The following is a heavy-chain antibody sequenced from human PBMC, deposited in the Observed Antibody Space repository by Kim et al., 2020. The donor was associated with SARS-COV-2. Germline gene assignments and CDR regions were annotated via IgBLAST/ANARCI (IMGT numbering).Heavy chain of an antibody. V-gene: IGHV1-2*06. CDR3: ARGDIVVVVAATTGYYYYGMDV. J-gene: IGHJ6*02. D-gene: IGHD2-15*01. Sequence: ASVKVSCKASGYTFTGYYMHWVRQAPGQGLEWMGRINPNSGGTNYAQKFQGRVTMTRDTSISTAYMELSRLRSDDTAVYYCARGDIVVVVAATTGYYYYGMDVWGQGTTVTVSS. CDR1: GYTFTGYY. CDR2: INPNSGGT.